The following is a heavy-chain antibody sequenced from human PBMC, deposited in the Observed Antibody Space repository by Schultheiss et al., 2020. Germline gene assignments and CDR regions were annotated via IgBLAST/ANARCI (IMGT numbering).Heavy chain of an antibody. J-gene: IGHJ6*02. CDR3: ARGMERHYYYGMDV. Sequence: GGSLRLSCAASGFTFSSYSMNWVRQAPGKGLVWVSRINSDGSSTSYADSVKGRFTISRDNAKNTLYLQMNSLRAEDTAVYYCARGMERHYYYGMDVWGQGTTVTVSS. CDR1: GFTFSSYS. CDR2: INSDGSST. D-gene: IGHD1-1*01. V-gene: IGHV3-74*01.